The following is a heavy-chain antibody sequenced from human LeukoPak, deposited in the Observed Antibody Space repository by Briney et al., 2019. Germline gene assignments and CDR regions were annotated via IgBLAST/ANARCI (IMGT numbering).Heavy chain of an antibody. CDR1: GFTFSNFA. Sequence: GGSLRLSCTASGFTFSNFAMHWVRQAPGKGLEWVAIISYDGSNKYYADSVKGRFTISRDDSKSTIYLQMNSLTVEDTALYYCAKPRTFYDILTVSFQQWGQGTWVSVSS. V-gene: IGHV3-30-3*02. D-gene: IGHD3-9*01. CDR3: AKPRTFYDILTVSFQQ. J-gene: IGHJ1*01. CDR2: ISYDGSNK.